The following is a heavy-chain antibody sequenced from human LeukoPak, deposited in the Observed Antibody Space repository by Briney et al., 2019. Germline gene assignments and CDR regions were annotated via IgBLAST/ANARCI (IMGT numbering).Heavy chain of an antibody. CDR1: GGSFSGYY. CDR3: ARAAAALDAFDI. D-gene: IGHD2-2*01. Sequence: TSETLSLTCAVYGGSFSGYYWSWIRQPPGKGLEWIGEINHSGSTNYNPSLKSRVTISVDASKNQFSLKLSSVTAADTAVSYCARAAAALDAFDIWGQGTMVTVSS. CDR2: INHSGST. V-gene: IGHV4-34*01. J-gene: IGHJ3*02.